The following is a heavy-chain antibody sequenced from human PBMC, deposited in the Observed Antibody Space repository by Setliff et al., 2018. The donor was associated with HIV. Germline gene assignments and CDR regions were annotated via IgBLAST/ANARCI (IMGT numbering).Heavy chain of an antibody. J-gene: IGHJ3*02. CDR3: ARVAHHTVVVTAIRQAPRPNAFDM. CDR2: INWNGGSK. V-gene: IGHV3-20*04. CDR1: GFKFDDYG. Sequence: GSLRLSCAASGFKFDDYGMSWVRQAPGKGLEWVSGINWNGGSKGYGDSVKGRFTISRDNAKNSLYLQMNKLRVEDTAVYYCARVAHHTVVVTAIRQAPRPNAFDMWGQGTTVTVSS. D-gene: IGHD2-21*02.